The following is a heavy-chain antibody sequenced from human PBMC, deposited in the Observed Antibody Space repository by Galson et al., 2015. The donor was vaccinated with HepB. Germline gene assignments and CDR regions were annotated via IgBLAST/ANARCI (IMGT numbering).Heavy chain of an antibody. CDR1: GFSFTRYA. V-gene: IGHV3-23*01. CDR3: AKEGIMVANNPYHFHY. J-gene: IGHJ4*02. CDR2: ITSSGGNS. Sequence: SLRLSCAASGFSFTRYAMTWVRQAPGKGLEWVSSITSSGGNSYYTDSVKGRFTVSRDNSKNTLLLQLNSLRAEDTAMYCCAKEGIMVANNPYHFHYWGQGTLVTVSS. D-gene: IGHD2-15*01.